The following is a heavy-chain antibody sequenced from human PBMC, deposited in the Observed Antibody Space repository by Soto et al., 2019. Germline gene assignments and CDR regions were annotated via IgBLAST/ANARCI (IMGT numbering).Heavy chain of an antibody. CDR2: ISGSGGST. V-gene: IGHV3-23*01. D-gene: IGHD6-6*01. CDR3: AKDSIDALNDGLVGENWFDP. CDR1: GFTFSSYA. Sequence: PGGSLRLSCAASGFTFSSYAMSWVRQAPGKGLEWVSAISGSGGSTYYADSVKGRFTISRDNSKNTLYLQMNSLRAEDTAVYYCAKDSIDALNDGLVGENWFDPWGQGTLVTVSS. J-gene: IGHJ5*02.